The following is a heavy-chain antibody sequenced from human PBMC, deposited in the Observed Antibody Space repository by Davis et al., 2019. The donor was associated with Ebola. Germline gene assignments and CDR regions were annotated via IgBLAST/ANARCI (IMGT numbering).Heavy chain of an antibody. CDR1: GGSISGDY. J-gene: IGHJ4*02. Sequence: MPSETLSLTCTVSGGSISGDYWSWIRQPPGKGLEWIGEINHSGSTNYNPSLKSRVTISVDTSKNQFSLKLSSVTAADTAVYYCARAPWYYGSGSRYYFDYWGQGTLVTVSS. CDR2: INHSGST. CDR3: ARAPWYYGSGSRYYFDY. D-gene: IGHD3-10*01. V-gene: IGHV4-34*01.